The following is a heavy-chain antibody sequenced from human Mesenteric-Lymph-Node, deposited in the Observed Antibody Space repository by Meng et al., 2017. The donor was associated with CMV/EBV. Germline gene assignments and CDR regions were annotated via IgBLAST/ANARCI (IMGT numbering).Heavy chain of an antibody. V-gene: IGHV1-2*02. CDR1: GYTFTGYY. D-gene: IGHD2-8*01. Sequence: ASVKVSCKASGYTFTGYYLHWVRQAPGQGLEWMGWINPNSGDTKYAQNFQGRVTVTRDTSISTAYMEVSSLRSDDTAVYYCARDGMVYAGRGYGMDVWGQGTTVTVSS. J-gene: IGHJ6*02. CDR2: INPNSGDT. CDR3: ARDGMVYAGRGYGMDV.